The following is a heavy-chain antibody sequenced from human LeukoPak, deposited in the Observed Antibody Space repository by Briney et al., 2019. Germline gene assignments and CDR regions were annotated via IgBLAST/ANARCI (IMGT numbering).Heavy chain of an antibody. CDR2: ISSGSSYT. CDR3: ARVGLQLAWFDP. Sequence: PGGSLRLSCAASGFTFSDYYMSWIRQAPGKGLEWVSYISSGSSYTNYADSVKGRFTISRDNAKNSLYLQMNSLRAEDTAVYYCARVGLQLAWFDPWGQGTLVTVSS. D-gene: IGHD3/OR15-3a*01. J-gene: IGHJ5*02. V-gene: IGHV3-11*06. CDR1: GFTFSDYY.